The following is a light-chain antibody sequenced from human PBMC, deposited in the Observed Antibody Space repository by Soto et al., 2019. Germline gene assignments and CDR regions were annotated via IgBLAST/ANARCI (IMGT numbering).Light chain of an antibody. CDR2: DVS. CDR3: SSYTSSSTLVV. V-gene: IGLV2-14*01. J-gene: IGLJ2*01. CDR1: SSDVGGYNY. Sequence: QSALTQPASVSGSPGQSITISCTGTSSDVGGYNYVSWYQQQPGKAPKLMIYDVSNRSSGVSNRFSGSKSGNTASLTISGRKGEDEADYYCSSYTSSSTLVVVGGGTKLTVL.